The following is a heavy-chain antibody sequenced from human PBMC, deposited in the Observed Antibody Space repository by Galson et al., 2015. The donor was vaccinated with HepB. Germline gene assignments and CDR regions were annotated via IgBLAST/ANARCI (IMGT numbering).Heavy chain of an antibody. J-gene: IGHJ4*02. V-gene: IGHV3-23*01. CDR3: AKDGGHSGGFWPGYFDY. CDR1: GFTFSTYV. D-gene: IGHD2-15*01. CDR2: ISSNGGNS. Sequence: SLRLSCAASGFTFSTYVMNWVRQAPGKGLEWVSGISSNGGNSYFADSVKGRFTMSRDNSKNTLYLQMNSLRAEDTAVYYCAKDGGHSGGFWPGYFDYWGQGTLVTVSS.